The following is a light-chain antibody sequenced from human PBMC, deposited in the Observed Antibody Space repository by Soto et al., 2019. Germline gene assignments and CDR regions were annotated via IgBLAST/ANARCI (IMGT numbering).Light chain of an antibody. V-gene: IGLV2-14*01. CDR3: SSYTSTSSLEV. Sequence: QSALTQPASVSGSPGQSITISCTGTSSDVGGYEYVSWYQQHPGKAPKLMIYEVNNRPSGVSNRFSGSKSGNTASLTISGLRADDEADYYCSSYTSTSSLEVFGGGTKLTVL. CDR2: EVN. J-gene: IGLJ2*01. CDR1: SSDVGGYEY.